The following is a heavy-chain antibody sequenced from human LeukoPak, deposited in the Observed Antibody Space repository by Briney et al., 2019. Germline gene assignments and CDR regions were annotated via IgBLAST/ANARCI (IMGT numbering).Heavy chain of an antibody. CDR3: ASSSYSTSSS. Sequence: GGSLRLTCAASGFTFTNYWMIWVRQAPGKGLEWVANINEDGSKKYYVGSVEGRFTISRDNAKNSVFLQMNSLRAEDTAMYYCASSSYSTSSSLGQGTLFTVSS. D-gene: IGHD6-6*01. CDR1: GFTFTNYW. V-gene: IGHV3-7*01. CDR2: INEDGSKK. J-gene: IGHJ5*02.